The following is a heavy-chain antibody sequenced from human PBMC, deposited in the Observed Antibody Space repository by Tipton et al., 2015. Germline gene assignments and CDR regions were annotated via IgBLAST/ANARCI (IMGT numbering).Heavy chain of an antibody. CDR3: ARRYSLDY. Sequence: SLRLSCAASGFNFSNYVMSWVRQAPGKGLEWVSVISGNGASTYYADSLKGRFTISRDNSKNTVFLQVNSLRAEDTAIYYCARRYSLDYWGQGTLVSVAS. CDR1: GFNFSNYV. CDR2: ISGNGAST. J-gene: IGHJ4*02. V-gene: IGHV3-23*01. D-gene: IGHD3-9*01.